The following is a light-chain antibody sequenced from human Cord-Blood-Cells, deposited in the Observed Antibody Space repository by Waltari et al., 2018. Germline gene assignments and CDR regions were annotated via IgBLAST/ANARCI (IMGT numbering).Light chain of an antibody. Sequence: QSALTQPASVSGSPGQSIPISCTGTSSDVGSYNLVSWYQQHPGKAPKLMIYEGSKRPSGVSNRFSGSKSGNTASLTISGLQAEDEADYYCCSYAGSRVFGGGIKLTVL. J-gene: IGLJ3*02. V-gene: IGLV2-23*01. CDR1: SSDVGSYNL. CDR3: CSYAGSRV. CDR2: EGS.